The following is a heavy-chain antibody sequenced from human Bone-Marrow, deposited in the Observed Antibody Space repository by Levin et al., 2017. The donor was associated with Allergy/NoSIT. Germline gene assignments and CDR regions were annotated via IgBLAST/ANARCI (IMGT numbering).Heavy chain of an antibody. D-gene: IGHD3-22*01. Sequence: GGSLRLSCAASGFTFSTHGMSWVRQAPGKGLDWVSTISGPGGTTDYADSVKGRFTISRDNSKNTVYLQLESLRAEDTALYYCAKGSRDYEFPTNFDSWGQGTLVIVSS. J-gene: IGHJ4*02. CDR1: GFTFSTHG. V-gene: IGHV3-23*01. CDR3: AKGSRDYEFPTNFDS. CDR2: ISGPGGTT.